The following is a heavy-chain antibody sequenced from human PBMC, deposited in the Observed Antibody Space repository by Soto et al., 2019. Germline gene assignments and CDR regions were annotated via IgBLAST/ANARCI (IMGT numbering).Heavy chain of an antibody. J-gene: IGHJ4*02. CDR1: VGTFVNFA. D-gene: IGHD2-2*01. V-gene: IGHV1-69*01. CDR2: IYPMFHKA. Sequence: QLQLVQSGTEVKNPGSSVTVSCKASVGTFVNFAINWLLQAPGQGLQWMGDIYPMFHKANYEQSFQGRVPITADETKNTVYMKLSSLRSEDTALYYCAREVAVHTPGFGDCGQGTLVTVSS. CDR3: AREVAVHTPGFGD.